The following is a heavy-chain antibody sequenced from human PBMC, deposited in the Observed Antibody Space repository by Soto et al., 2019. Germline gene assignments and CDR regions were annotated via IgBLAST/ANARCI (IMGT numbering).Heavy chain of an antibody. CDR3: ARDGGYYDSSGYYQFDP. CDR2: IYYSGST. V-gene: IGHV4-31*03. Sequence: SETLSLTCTVSGGSISSGGYYWSWIRQHPGKGLEWIGYIYYSGSTYYNPSLKSRVTISVDTSKNQFSLKLSSVTAADTAVYYCARDGGYYDSSGYYQFDPWGQGTLVTVSS. J-gene: IGHJ5*02. D-gene: IGHD3-22*01. CDR1: GGSISSGGYY.